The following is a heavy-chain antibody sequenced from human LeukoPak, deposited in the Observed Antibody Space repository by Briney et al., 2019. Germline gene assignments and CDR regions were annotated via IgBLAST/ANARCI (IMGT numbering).Heavy chain of an antibody. V-gene: IGHV4-4*07. CDR2: IYTSGST. CDR1: VGSISSYY. CDR3: AREYYYDSSGCYDY. Sequence: PSETLSLTCTVSVGSISSYYWSWIRQPAGKGLEWIGRIYTSGSTNYNPSLKSRVTMSVDTSKNQFSLKLSSVTAADTAVYYCAREYYYDSSGCYDYWGQGTLVTVSS. D-gene: IGHD3-22*01. J-gene: IGHJ4*02.